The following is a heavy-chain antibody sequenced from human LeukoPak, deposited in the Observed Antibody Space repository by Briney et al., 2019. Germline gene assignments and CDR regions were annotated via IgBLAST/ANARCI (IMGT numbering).Heavy chain of an antibody. CDR2: IRYDGSNK. V-gene: IGHV3-30*02. Sequence: GGSLRLSCAASGFTFSSYGMHWVRQAPGKGLEWVAFIRYDGSNKYYADSMKGRFTISRDNSKNTLYLQMNSLRAEDTAVYYCAKDPLPAAIPTYFDYWGQGTLVTVSS. CDR3: AKDPLPAAIPTYFDY. CDR1: GFTFSSYG. D-gene: IGHD2-2*02. J-gene: IGHJ4*02.